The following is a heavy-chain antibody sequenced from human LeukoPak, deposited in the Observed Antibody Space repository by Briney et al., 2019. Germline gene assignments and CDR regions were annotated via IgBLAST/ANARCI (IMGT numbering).Heavy chain of an antibody. CDR1: GGTFSSYA. Sequence: GASVKASCKASGGTFSSYAISWVRQAPGQGLEWMGGIIPIFGTANYAQKFQGRVTITADESTSTAYTELSSLRSEDTAVYYCASAFDIAYYYYMDVWGKGTTVTVSS. CDR2: IIPIFGTA. V-gene: IGHV1-69*13. J-gene: IGHJ6*03. CDR3: ASAFDIAYYYYMDV. D-gene: IGHD2-15*01.